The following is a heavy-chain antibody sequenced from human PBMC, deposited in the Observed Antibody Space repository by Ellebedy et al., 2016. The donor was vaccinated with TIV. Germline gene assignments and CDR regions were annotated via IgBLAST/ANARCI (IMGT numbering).Heavy chain of an antibody. D-gene: IGHD3-10*01. CDR2: IYYSGST. CDR1: GGSISNYY. Sequence: MPSETLSLTCTVSGGSISNYYWTWIRQPPGKGLEWSGYIYYSGSTNYSPSLKSRVTISVDTSKNQFSLKLSSVSAADTAVYYCARASWGSGNDYWGQGTLVTVSS. CDR3: ARASWGSGNDY. J-gene: IGHJ4*02. V-gene: IGHV4-59*01.